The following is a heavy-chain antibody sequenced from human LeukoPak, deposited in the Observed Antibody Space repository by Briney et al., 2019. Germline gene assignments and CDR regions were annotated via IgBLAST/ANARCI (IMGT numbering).Heavy chain of an antibody. V-gene: IGHV1-69*06. CDR3: ARGKYSSGWTDGGY. D-gene: IGHD6-19*01. Sequence: SVKVSCKASAGTFSSYAISWVRQAPGQGLEWMGGIIPIFGTANYAQKFQGRVTITADKSTSTAYMELSSLRSEDTAVYYCARGKYSSGWTDGGYWGQGTLVTVSS. J-gene: IGHJ4*02. CDR2: IIPIFGTA. CDR1: AGTFSSYA.